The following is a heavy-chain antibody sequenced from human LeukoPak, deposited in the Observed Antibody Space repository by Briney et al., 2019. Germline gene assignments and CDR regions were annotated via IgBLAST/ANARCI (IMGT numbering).Heavy chain of an antibody. CDR3: ARNAKRSSSWYNYYYYMDV. J-gene: IGHJ6*03. Sequence: SETLSLTCAVYGGSFSGYYWSWLRQPPGKGLEWIGYIYYSGSTNYNPSLKSRVTISVDTSKNQFSLKLSSVTAADTAVYYCARNAKRSSSWYNYYYYMDVWGKGTTVTVSS. D-gene: IGHD6-13*01. CDR2: IYYSGST. V-gene: IGHV4-59*12. CDR1: GGSFSGYY.